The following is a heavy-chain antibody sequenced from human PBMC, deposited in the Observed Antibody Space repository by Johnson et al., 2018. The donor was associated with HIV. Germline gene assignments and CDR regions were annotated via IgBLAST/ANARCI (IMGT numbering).Heavy chain of an antibody. CDR2: IWYDGSNK. J-gene: IGHJ3*02. CDR3: AKGRSGTTASIDAFDI. CDR1: GFTFSSYG. Sequence: HVQLVESGGGVVQPGRSLRLSCAASGFTFSSYGMHWVRQAPGKGLEWVAVIWYDGSNKYYADSVKGRFTISRDNSKNTLYLQMNSLRAEDTAVYYCAKGRSGTTASIDAFDIWGQGTMVTVSS. D-gene: IGHD1-7*01. V-gene: IGHV3-33*06.